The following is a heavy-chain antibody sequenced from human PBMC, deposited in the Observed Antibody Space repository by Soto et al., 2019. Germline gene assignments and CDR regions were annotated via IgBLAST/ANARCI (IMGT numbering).Heavy chain of an antibody. J-gene: IGHJ6*02. V-gene: IGHV3-7*03. CDR3: TRKRFGMDV. CDR1: GFTFSSSW. CDR2: IKEDGSEK. Sequence: PGGSLRLSCAVSGFTFSSSWMSWVRQAPGKGLEWVANIKEDGSEKDYVDPVKGRFTTTRDNAKNSLYLQMNNLRAEDTAVYFCTRKRFGMDVWGQGTTVTV.